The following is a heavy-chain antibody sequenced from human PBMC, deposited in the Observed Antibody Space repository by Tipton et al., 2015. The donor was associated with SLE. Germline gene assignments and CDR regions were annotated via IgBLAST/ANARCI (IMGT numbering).Heavy chain of an antibody. CDR1: GGSISTYY. Sequence: TLSLTCTVSGGSISTYYWSWIRQPPGKGLEWIGYIYYSGSTNYNPSLNSRVTISVDPSKNQFSLQLNSVTPEDTAVYYCARRSSSWSFDYWGQGTLVTVSS. D-gene: IGHD6-13*01. V-gene: IGHV4-59*12. J-gene: IGHJ4*02. CDR2: IYYSGST. CDR3: ARRSSSWSFDY.